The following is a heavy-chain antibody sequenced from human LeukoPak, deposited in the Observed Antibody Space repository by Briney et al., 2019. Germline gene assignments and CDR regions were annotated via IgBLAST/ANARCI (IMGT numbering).Heavy chain of an antibody. D-gene: IGHD6-13*01. CDR1: GGSISSGGYY. CDR2: IYHSGST. Sequence: SETLSLTCTVSGGSISSGGYYWSWIRQPPGKGLEWVGYIYHSGSTYYNPSLKSRVTISVDRSKNQFSLKLSSVTAADTAVYYCARGLSSSSWYFDYWGQGTLVTVSS. J-gene: IGHJ4*02. V-gene: IGHV4-30-2*01. CDR3: ARGLSSSSWYFDY.